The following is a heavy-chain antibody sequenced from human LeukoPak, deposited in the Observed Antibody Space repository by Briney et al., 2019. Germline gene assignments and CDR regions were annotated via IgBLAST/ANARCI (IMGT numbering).Heavy chain of an antibody. CDR1: GGSISSGGYY. CDR2: IYTSGST. J-gene: IGHJ6*03. D-gene: IGHD4-17*01. Sequence: PSQTLSLICTVSGGSISSGGYYWSWIRQPTGKGLEWIGRIYTSGSTNYNPSLKSRVTISVDTSKNQFSLKLSSVTAADTAVYYCAREGYGVYYYYYMDVWGKGTTVTVFS. CDR3: AREGYGVYYYYYMDV. V-gene: IGHV4-61*02.